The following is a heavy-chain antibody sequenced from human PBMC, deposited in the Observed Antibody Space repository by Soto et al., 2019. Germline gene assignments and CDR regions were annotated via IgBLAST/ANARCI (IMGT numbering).Heavy chain of an antibody. J-gene: IGHJ6*02. CDR3: ARVSWYFDWLLSQYYYYGMDV. CDR1: GGSISSGDYY. D-gene: IGHD3-9*01. V-gene: IGHV4-30-4*01. Sequence: QVQLQESGPGLVKPSQTLSLTCTVSGGSISSGDYYWSWIRQPPGKGLEWIGYIYYSGSTYYNPSLKSRVTISVDTSKNQFSLKLSSVTAADTAVYYCARVSWYFDWLLSQYYYYGMDVWGQGTTVTVSS. CDR2: IYYSGST.